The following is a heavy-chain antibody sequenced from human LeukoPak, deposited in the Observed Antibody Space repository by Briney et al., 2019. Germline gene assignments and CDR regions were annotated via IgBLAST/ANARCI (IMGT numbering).Heavy chain of an antibody. CDR2: IYSGGST. J-gene: IGHJ4*02. CDR1: GFTVSSNH. CDR3: ARGPAGYN. Sequence: GGSLRLSCAASGFTVSSNHMSWVRQAPGKGLEWVSVIYSGGSTDYADSVKGRFTISRDNLKNTLYLQMNSLRAEDAAVYYCARGPAGYNWGQGTLVTFSS. V-gene: IGHV3-53*01. D-gene: IGHD1-1*01.